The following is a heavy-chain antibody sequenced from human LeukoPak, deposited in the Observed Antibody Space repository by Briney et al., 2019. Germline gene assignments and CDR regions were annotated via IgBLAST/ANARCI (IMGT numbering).Heavy chain of an antibody. CDR1: GFRFRSHR. Sequence: GGPLRLSCVGSGFRFRSHRENWVRQSPGKGGVWVANVKPDGSDKYYVDSASGRFTVSKDNAKNSAFLQMNSRRAEDTAIYYCATISAQTFDIWGQGTLVSVSS. CDR2: VKPDGSDK. J-gene: IGHJ3*02. V-gene: IGHV3-7*01. D-gene: IGHD5-24*01. CDR3: ATISAQTFDI.